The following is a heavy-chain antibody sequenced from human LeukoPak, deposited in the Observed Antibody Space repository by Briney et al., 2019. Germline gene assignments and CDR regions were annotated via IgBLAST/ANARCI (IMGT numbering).Heavy chain of an antibody. V-gene: IGHV3-21*01. CDR1: GFTFSSYS. CDR2: ISGSSSYI. J-gene: IGHJ4*02. D-gene: IGHD5-12*01. Sequence: GGSLRLCCAASGFTFSSYSMNWVRQAPGKGLEWVSSISGSSSYIYYADSVKGRFTISRDNAMNSLYLQMNSQRAEDTAVYYCARKRRNIVATNLDYWGQGTLVTVSS. CDR3: ARKRRNIVATNLDY.